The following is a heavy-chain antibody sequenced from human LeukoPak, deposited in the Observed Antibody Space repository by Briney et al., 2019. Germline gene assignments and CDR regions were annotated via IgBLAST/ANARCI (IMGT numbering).Heavy chain of an antibody. V-gene: IGHV3-74*01. CDR2: IKSDGSST. D-gene: IGHD3-10*01. CDR3: ARESRTDYYGDY. J-gene: IGHJ4*02. CDR1: GLTFSSYW. Sequence: GGSLRLSCAASGLTFSSYWMHWVRQVPGKGLVWVSRIKSDGSSTSYADLVKGRFTMSRDNAKNTLYLQMNSLRAEDTAVYYCARESRTDYYGDYWGQGTLVTVSS.